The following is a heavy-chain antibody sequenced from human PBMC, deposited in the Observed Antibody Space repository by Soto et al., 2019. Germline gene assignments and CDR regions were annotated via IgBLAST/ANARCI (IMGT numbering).Heavy chain of an antibody. CDR2: IKQDGSKK. CDR1: GFTFSSYW. J-gene: IGHJ2*01. Sequence: GGSLRLSCAASGFTFSSYWITWVRQAPGKGLEWVANIKQDGSKKYYVDSVKGRFTISRDNAKNSLYLQMNSLRAEDTAVYYCAKRVWYFDLWGRGTLVTVS. V-gene: IGHV3-7*01. CDR3: AKRVWYFDL.